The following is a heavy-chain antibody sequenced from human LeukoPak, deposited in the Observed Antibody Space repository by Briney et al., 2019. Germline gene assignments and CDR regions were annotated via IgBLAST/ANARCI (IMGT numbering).Heavy chain of an antibody. CDR3: ARLHTSGYHYFDY. CDR2: INPISGGI. V-gene: IGHV1-2*02. Sequence: ASVKVSCKASGYTFVNQFIYWLRQAPGQGFEWMGWINPISGGINYAQKFQGRVTMTRDTSITTAYMELNRLTSDDTAVYYCARLHTSGYHYFDYWGQGTLVTVSS. CDR1: GYTFVNQF. D-gene: IGHD3-22*01. J-gene: IGHJ4*02.